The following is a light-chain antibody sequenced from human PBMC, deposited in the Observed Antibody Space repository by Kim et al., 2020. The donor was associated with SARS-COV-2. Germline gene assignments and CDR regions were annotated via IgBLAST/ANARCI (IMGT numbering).Light chain of an antibody. V-gene: IGLV2-14*03. J-gene: IGLJ1*01. Sequence: GQSITISCTGTSSDIGRYNSVSWYQQHPGKAPKLMIYDVTNRPSGVSDRFSGSKSGNTASLTISGLQAEDEADYYCSSYTSITTCVFGTGTKVTVL. CDR3: SSYTSITTCV. CDR1: SSDIGRYNS. CDR2: DVT.